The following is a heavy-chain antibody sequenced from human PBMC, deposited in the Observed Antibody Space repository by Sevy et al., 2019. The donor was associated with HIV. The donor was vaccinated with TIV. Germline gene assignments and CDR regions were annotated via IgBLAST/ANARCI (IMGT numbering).Heavy chain of an antibody. CDR1: RFTFSSYW. J-gene: IGHJ4*01. D-gene: IGHD3-22*01. Sequence: GGSLRLSCEASRFTFSSYWMSWVRQAPGKGLEWVANIKQDGSEKYYVDSVKGRFTISRDNAKKSLCLQMNSLRAEDTAVYYCARGSNYYDSQTPFDYWGHGTLVTVSS. CDR3: ARGSNYYDSQTPFDY. CDR2: IKQDGSEK. V-gene: IGHV3-7*03.